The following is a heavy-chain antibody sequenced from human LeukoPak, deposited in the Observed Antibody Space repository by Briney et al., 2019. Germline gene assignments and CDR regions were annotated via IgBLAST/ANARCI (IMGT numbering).Heavy chain of an antibody. D-gene: IGHD3-22*01. V-gene: IGHV4-59*01. CDR3: AREGGTYDSSGYGMDV. CDR1: GGSISTYY. J-gene: IGHJ6*02. Sequence: PSETLSLTCTVSGGSISTYYWSWIRQPPGKGLEWIGNIYYSGSTIYNPSLKSRVTMSVDTSKNQFSLNLTSVTAADTAVYYCAREGGTYDSSGYGMDVWGQGTTVTVSS. CDR2: IYYSGST.